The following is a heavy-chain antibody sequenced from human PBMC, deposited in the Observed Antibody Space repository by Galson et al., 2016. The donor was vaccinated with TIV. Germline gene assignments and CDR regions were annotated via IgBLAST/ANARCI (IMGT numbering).Heavy chain of an antibody. V-gene: IGHV1-8*01. CDR3: ARLASCGGDCYYVDS. CDR2: VIPNSGKT. Sequence: SVKVSCKASGYTFTNSEINWVRQATGQGLEWMGWVIPNSGKTSYAQKLQGRLTMTRDTSISTAYMELRSLRSDDTAVYYCARLASCGGDCYYVDSWGQGTLVTVSS. CDR1: GYTFTNSE. J-gene: IGHJ4*02. D-gene: IGHD2-21*02.